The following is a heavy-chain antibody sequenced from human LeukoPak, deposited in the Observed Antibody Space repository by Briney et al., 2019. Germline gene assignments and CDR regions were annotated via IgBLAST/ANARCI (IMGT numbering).Heavy chain of an antibody. J-gene: IGHJ3*02. CDR1: GYSISSGYY. V-gene: IGHV4-38-2*01. D-gene: IGHD3-22*01. Sequence: SETLSLTCAVSGYSISSGYYWGWIRQPPGKRLEWIGFIYYNGNTNSNPSLKSRVTISADTSKNQFSLKLTSVTAADTAVYYCVRGNYDNRGYSNAFDIWGQGAMVTVSS. CDR2: IYYNGNT. CDR3: VRGNYDNRGYSNAFDI.